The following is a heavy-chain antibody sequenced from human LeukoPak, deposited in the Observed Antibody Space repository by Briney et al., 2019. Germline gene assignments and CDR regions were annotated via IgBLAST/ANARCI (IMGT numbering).Heavy chain of an antibody. CDR2: MKEDGSAT. D-gene: IGHD3-16*01. CDR3: ARGGASHFES. V-gene: IGHV3-7*04. CDR1: AFSSNTYS. Sequence: GGSLRLSCAADSAFSSNTYSWIRQKPGKGLEWVAEMKEDGSATYYVDSVKGRFIISRDNAKRSLWLQMSSLKVEETAVYYCARGGASHFESWGQGTLVTVST. J-gene: IGHJ4*02.